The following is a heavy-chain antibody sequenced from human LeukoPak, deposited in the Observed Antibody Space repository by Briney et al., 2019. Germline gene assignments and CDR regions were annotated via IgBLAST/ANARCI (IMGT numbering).Heavy chain of an antibody. D-gene: IGHD2-2*01. V-gene: IGHV4-59*08. Sequence: SETLSLTCTVSGGSISSYYWNWIRQPPGKGLEWTAYISYTGSTNYNPSLKSRVTISVDTSKNQFSLKLSSVTAADTAVYYCARTRLGFDPWGQGTLVTVSS. CDR3: ARTRLGFDP. J-gene: IGHJ5*02. CDR2: ISYTGST. CDR1: GGSISSYY.